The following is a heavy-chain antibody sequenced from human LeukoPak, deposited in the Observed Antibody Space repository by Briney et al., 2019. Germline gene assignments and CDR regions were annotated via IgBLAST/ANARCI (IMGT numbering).Heavy chain of an antibody. CDR1: GYTFTGYY. CDR3: ARLPDCSSTSCYEPWSN. Sequence: ASVKVSCKASGYTFTGYYMHWVRQAPGQGLEWMGWINTNTGNPTYAQGFTGRFVFSLDTSVSTAYLQISSLKAEDTAVYYCARLPDCSSTSCYEPWSNWGQGTLVTVSS. J-gene: IGHJ4*02. D-gene: IGHD2-2*01. V-gene: IGHV7-4-1*02. CDR2: INTNTGNP.